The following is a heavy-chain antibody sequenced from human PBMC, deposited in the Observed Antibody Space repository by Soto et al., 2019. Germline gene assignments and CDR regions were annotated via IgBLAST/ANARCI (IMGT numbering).Heavy chain of an antibody. Sequence: PGGSLRLSCAASGFTVSSNYMSWVRQAPGKGLEWASVIYSGGSTYYADSVKGRFTISRDNSKNTLYLQMNSLRAEDTAVYYCAREGHGRIAAAGGYGNRYYYYGMDVWGQGTTVTVSS. V-gene: IGHV3-53*01. D-gene: IGHD6-13*01. CDR3: AREGHGRIAAAGGYGNRYYYYGMDV. CDR2: IYSGGST. J-gene: IGHJ6*02. CDR1: GFTVSSNY.